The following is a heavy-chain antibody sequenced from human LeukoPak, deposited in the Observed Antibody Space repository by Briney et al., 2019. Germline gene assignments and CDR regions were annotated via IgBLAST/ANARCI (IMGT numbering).Heavy chain of an antibody. J-gene: IGHJ4*02. D-gene: IGHD7-27*01. CDR1: GFTFSNYA. CDR3: ARDTHLGNFDY. CDR2: IYSGGGT. Sequence: GGSLRLSCAASGFTFSNYAMSWVRQAPGKGLEWVSVIYSGGGTYYADSVKGRSTISRDNSKNTLYLQMNSLRAEDTAVYYCARDTHLGNFDYWGQGTLVTVSS. V-gene: IGHV3-53*01.